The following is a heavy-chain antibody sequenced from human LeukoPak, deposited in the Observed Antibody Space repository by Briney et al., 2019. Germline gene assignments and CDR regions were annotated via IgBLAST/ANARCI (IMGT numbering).Heavy chain of an antibody. CDR2: INSGGNRR. D-gene: IGHD5-18*01. CDR3: VRGPGGYSYGSRGMDV. Sequence: PGGSLRLSCAASGFTFSNYWMYWVRQAPGKGLVWVSRINSGGNRRNYADSVKGRFNISRDNAKSSLFLQMDGLRVEDTAVYYCVRGPGGYSYGSRGMDVWGQGTTVTVSS. J-gene: IGHJ6*02. CDR1: GFTFSNYW. V-gene: IGHV3-74*01.